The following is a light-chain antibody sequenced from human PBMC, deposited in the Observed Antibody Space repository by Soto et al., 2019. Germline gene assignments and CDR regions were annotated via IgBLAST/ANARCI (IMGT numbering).Light chain of an antibody. J-gene: IGKJ1*01. CDR3: QQHSDSPWT. Sequence: EIVLTQSPGTLSLSPGESAALSCRASQSITSNYLVWYRQKPGQAPRLLIYAISSRAAGIPDRFSGSGSGTDFTLTLTRLEPEDSAAYYCQQHSDSPWTFGQWTRVEI. CDR1: QSITSNY. CDR2: AIS. V-gene: IGKV3-20*01.